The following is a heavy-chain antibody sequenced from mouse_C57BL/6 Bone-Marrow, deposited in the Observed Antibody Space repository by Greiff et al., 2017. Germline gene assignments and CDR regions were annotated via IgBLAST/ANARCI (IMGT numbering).Heavy chain of an antibody. CDR1: GYTFTSYG. CDR3: ARYPFITTVVAPYYFDY. V-gene: IGHV1-81*01. J-gene: IGHJ2*01. Sequence: QVQLQQSGAELARPGASVKLSCKASGYTFTSYGISWVKQRTGQGLEWIGEISPRSGNTYYNEKFQGKATLTADNASSTAYMELRSLTSEDSAVYFCARYPFITTVVAPYYFDYWGQGTTLTVSS. D-gene: IGHD1-1*01. CDR2: ISPRSGNT.